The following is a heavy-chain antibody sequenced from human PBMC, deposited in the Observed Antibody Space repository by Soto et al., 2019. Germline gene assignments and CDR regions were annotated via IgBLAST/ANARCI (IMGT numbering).Heavy chain of an antibody. CDR3: ARVGYYYDSSGPYYYYYGMDV. CDR1: GGSISSSNW. V-gene: IGHV4-4*02. J-gene: IGHJ6*04. CDR2: IYHSGST. D-gene: IGHD3-22*01. Sequence: QVQLQESGPGLVKPSGTLSLTCAVSGGSISSSNWWSWVRQPPGKGLEWIGEIYHSGSTNYNPSLKSRVTISVDKSKNQFSLKLSSVTAADTAVYYCARVGYYYDSSGPYYYYYGMDVWGKGTTVTVSS.